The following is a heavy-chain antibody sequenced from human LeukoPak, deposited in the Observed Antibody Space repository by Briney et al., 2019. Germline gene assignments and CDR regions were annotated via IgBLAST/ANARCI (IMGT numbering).Heavy chain of an antibody. CDR1: GGSISSGGYS. Sequence: SETLSLTCAVSGGSISSGGYSWSWIRQPPGKGLEWIGYIYHSGSTYYNPSLKSRVTISVDRSKNQFSLKLSSVTAADTAVYYCAREAHCSGGSCYRDAFDIWGQGTMVTVSS. J-gene: IGHJ3*02. CDR3: AREAHCSGGSCYRDAFDI. V-gene: IGHV4-30-2*01. CDR2: IYHSGST. D-gene: IGHD2-15*01.